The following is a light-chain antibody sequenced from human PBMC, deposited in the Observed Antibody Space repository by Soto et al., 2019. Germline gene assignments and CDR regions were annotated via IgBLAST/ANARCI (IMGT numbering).Light chain of an antibody. J-gene: IGLJ7*01. CDR1: SSNIGSNY. CDR3: GTWDRSLSVGV. Sequence: QSVLTQPPSVSAAPGQTVTISCSGSSSNIGSNYVSWYQQLPGTAPKLLIYDNNKRPSGIPDRFSGSKSGTSATLGITGLQTGDEAEYYCGTWDRSLSVGVFGGGTQLTVL. CDR2: DNN. V-gene: IGLV1-51*01.